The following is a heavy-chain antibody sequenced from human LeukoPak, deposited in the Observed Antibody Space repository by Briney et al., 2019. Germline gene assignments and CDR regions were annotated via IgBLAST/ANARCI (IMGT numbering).Heavy chain of an antibody. J-gene: IGHJ4*02. CDR3: AKDGSSSWYLFDY. CDR2: ISYDGSNK. D-gene: IGHD6-13*01. CDR1: GFTFSNYA. V-gene: IGHV3-30*18. Sequence: GGSLRLSCAASGFTFSNYAMSWVRQAPGKGLEWVAVISYDGSNKYYADSVKGRFTISRDNSKNTLYLQMNSLRAEDTAVYYCAKDGSSSWYLFDYWGQGTLVTVSS.